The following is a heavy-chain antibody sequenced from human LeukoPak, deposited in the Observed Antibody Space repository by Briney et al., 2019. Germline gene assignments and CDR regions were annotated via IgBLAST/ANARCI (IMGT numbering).Heavy chain of an antibody. J-gene: IGHJ4*02. Sequence: GGSLRLSCAASGFTFSSYSMNWVRQAPGKGREGVSYISSSSSTIYYADSVKGRFTISRDNAKNSLYLQMNSLRAEDTAVYYCARAGLYYYDSSGYSDYFDYWGQGTLVTVSS. CDR2: ISSSSSTI. V-gene: IGHV3-48*01. CDR1: GFTFSSYS. D-gene: IGHD3-22*01. CDR3: ARAGLYYYDSSGYSDYFDY.